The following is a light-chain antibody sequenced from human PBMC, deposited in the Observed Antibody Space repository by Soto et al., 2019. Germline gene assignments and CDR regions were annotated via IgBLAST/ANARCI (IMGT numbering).Light chain of an antibody. CDR2: GND. Sequence: QSVLTQPPSASGTPGQRVTISCSGSSSNIGGNTVNWYQQLPGTAPKLLIYGNDQRPSGLPDRFSGSKSGTSASLAISGLQSEDEADYYCAAWDDSLNAIVFGTGTKLTVL. CDR1: SSNIGGNT. J-gene: IGLJ1*01. V-gene: IGLV1-44*01. CDR3: AAWDDSLNAIV.